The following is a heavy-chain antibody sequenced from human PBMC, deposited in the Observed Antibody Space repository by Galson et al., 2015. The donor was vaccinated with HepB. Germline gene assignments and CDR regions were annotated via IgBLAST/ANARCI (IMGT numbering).Heavy chain of an antibody. Sequence: SVKVSCKVSGYNLTDLSMNWVRQAPGKGLEWMGGFNPEEGETIYAQKFQGRVTMTEDKSTDTAYMQLSSLRSEDTAMFYCATYFYDDSGFGLDVWGQGTTVTVSS. CDR2: FNPEEGET. CDR3: ATYFYDDSGFGLDV. V-gene: IGHV1-24*01. J-gene: IGHJ6*02. CDR1: GYNLTDLS. D-gene: IGHD3-22*01.